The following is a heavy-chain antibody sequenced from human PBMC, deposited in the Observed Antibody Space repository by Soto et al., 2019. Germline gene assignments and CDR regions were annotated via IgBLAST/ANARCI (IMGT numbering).Heavy chain of an antibody. CDR1: GFTFSSYG. V-gene: IGHV3-33*01. Sequence: GGSLRLSCAASGFTFSSYGMHWVRQAPGKGLEWVAVIWYDGSNKYYADSVKGRFTISRDNSKNTLYLQMNSLRAEDTAVYYCARKSGYDLVDYWGQGTLVTVSS. CDR3: ARKSGYDLVDY. CDR2: IWYDGSNK. J-gene: IGHJ4*02. D-gene: IGHD5-12*01.